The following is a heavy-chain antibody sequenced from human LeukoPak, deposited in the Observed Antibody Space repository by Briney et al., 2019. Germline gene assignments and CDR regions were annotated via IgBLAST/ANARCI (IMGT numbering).Heavy chain of an antibody. CDR1: GFTFSSYE. CDR2: ISNSGSTI. J-gene: IGHJ5*02. Sequence: GGSLRLSCAASGFTFSSYEMNWVRQAPGKGGEWVSYISNSGSTIYYAASVKRRFTISRHNAKTSLYLQMNSLRAEDTAVYYCAAPGIAVAGTKVDWFDPWGQGTLVTVSS. D-gene: IGHD6-19*01. V-gene: IGHV3-48*03. CDR3: AAPGIAVAGTKVDWFDP.